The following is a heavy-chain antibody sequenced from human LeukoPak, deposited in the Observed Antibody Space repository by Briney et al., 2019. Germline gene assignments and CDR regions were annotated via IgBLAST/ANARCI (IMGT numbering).Heavy chain of an antibody. CDR2: INPNSGDT. Sequence: ASVKVSCKASGYTFTGYYMHWVRQAPGQGLEWMGWINPNSGDTNYAQKFQGRVTMTRDTSISTTYMELSRLRNDDTAVYYCARDRAGYYDTSGSVAFDIWGQGTMVTVSS. J-gene: IGHJ3*02. D-gene: IGHD3-22*01. CDR3: ARDRAGYYDTSGSVAFDI. CDR1: GYTFTGYY. V-gene: IGHV1-2*02.